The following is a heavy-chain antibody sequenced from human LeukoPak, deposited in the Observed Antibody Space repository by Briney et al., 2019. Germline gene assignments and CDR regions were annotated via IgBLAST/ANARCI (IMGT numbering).Heavy chain of an antibody. CDR2: INHSGST. D-gene: IGHD3-10*01. J-gene: IGHJ4*02. Sequence: SETLSLTCAVYGGSFSGYYWSWIRQPPGKGLEWIGEINHSGSTNYNPSLKSRVTISVDTSKNQFSLKLSSVTAADTAVYHCARGRGLLWFGELPDYWGQGTLVTVSS. CDR1: GGSFSGYY. V-gene: IGHV4-34*01. CDR3: ARGRGLLWFGELPDY.